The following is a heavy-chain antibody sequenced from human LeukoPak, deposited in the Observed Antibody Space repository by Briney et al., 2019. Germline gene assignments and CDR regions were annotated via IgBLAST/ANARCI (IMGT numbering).Heavy chain of an antibody. V-gene: IGHV4-38-2*01. Sequence: SETLSLTCAVSGYSISSGDYWGWIRQPPGKGLGWIGSIFHSGSTYYNPSLKSRVNMSVDTSKNQISLKLSSVTAADTTVYYCARASGSYGSGSYYYYGMDVCGKGTTVTASS. CDR2: IFHSGST. CDR3: ARASGSYGSGSYYYYGMDV. D-gene: IGHD3-10*01. J-gene: IGHJ6*04. CDR1: GYSISSGDY.